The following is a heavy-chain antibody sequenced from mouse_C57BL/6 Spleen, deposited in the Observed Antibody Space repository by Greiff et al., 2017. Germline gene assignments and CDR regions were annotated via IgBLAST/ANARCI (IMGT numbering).Heavy chain of an antibody. Sequence: QVQLQQPGAELVKPGASVKLSCKASGYTFTSYWMHWVKQRPGQGLEWIGMIHPNSGSTNYNEKFKSKATLTVDKSSSTAYMQLSSLTSEDSAVYYCARAVYLYAMDYWGQGTSVTVSS. D-gene: IGHD1-1*01. V-gene: IGHV1-64*01. CDR3: ARAVYLYAMDY. J-gene: IGHJ4*01. CDR1: GYTFTSYW. CDR2: IHPNSGST.